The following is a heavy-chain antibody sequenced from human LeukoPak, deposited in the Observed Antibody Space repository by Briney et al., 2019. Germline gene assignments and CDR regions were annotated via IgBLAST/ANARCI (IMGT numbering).Heavy chain of an antibody. Sequence: PSQTLSLTCTVSGNSISSGDYYWSWIRQPPGKGLEWIGNVYYTGNTYYNPSLKSRVTISVDTSKNQFSLTLSSVTAADTAIYYCARDPHHDDDADEGFDYWGQGTLVTVSS. CDR3: ARDPHHDDDADEGFDY. D-gene: IGHD3-16*01. CDR2: VYYTGNT. V-gene: IGHV4-39*07. J-gene: IGHJ4*02. CDR1: GNSISSGDYY.